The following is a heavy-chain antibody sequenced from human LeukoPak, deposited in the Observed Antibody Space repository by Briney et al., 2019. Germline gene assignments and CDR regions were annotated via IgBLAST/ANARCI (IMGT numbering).Heavy chain of an antibody. CDR3: AKDGTGTTEPDYYYYYMDV. V-gene: IGHV3-21*01. J-gene: IGHJ6*03. Sequence: GGSLRLSCAASGFTFSSYSMNWVRQAPGKGLEWVSSISSSSSYIYYADSVKGRFTISRDNSKNTLYLQMDSLRAEDTAVYYCAKDGTGTTEPDYYYYYMDVWGKGTTVTVSS. D-gene: IGHD1-7*01. CDR1: GFTFSSYS. CDR2: ISSSSSYI.